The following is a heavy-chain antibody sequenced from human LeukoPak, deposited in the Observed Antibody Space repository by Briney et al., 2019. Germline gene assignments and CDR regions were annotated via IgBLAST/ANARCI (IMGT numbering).Heavy chain of an antibody. J-gene: IGHJ4*02. CDR3: ARIKRDNSGPNY. CDR2: ITSGGSTI. D-gene: IGHD6-19*01. CDR1: GFTFSSYE. V-gene: IGHV3-48*03. Sequence: PGGSLRLSCAASGFTFSSYEMNWVRQAPGKGLDWVSYITSGGSTIYYADSVKGRFTISRDNAKNSLYLQMNSLRVEDTAVYYCARIKRDNSGPNYWGQGTLVTVSS.